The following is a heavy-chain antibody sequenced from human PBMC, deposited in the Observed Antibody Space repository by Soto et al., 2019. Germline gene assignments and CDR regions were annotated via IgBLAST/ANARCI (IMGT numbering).Heavy chain of an antibody. CDR2: IYHSGST. CDR3: ARVGYCISTSCYVGWFDP. V-gene: IGHV4-30-2*01. CDR1: GGSISSGGYS. J-gene: IGHJ5*02. D-gene: IGHD2-2*01. Sequence: QLQLQESGSGLVKPSQTLSLTCAVSGGSISSGGYSWSWIRQPPGKGLEWIGYIYHSGSTYYNPSLKSRVTISVDRSKNQFSLKLSSVTAADTAVYYCARVGYCISTSCYVGWFDPWGQGTLVTVSS.